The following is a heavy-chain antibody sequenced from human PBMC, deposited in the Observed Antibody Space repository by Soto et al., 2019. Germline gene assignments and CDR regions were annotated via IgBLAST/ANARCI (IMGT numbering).Heavy chain of an antibody. D-gene: IGHD6-13*01. CDR2: IKQDGSEK. CDR3: ASGGGATAGLLYYYYYGMDV. V-gene: IGHV3-7*05. CDR1: GFTFSSYW. Sequence: EVQLVESGGGLVQPGGSLRLSCAASGFTFSSYWMSWVRQAPGKGLEWVANIKQDGSEKYYVDSVKGRFTISRDNAKNSLYLQMNSLRDEDTAVYYCASGGGATAGLLYYYYYGMDVWGQGTTVTVSS. J-gene: IGHJ6*02.